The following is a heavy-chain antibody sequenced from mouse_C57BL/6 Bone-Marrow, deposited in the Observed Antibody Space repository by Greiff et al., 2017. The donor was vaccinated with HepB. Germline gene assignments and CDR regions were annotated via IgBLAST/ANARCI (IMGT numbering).Heavy chain of an antibody. CDR3: GRPITSLVKYYYAMGY. D-gene: IGHD1-1*01. CDR2: IDPSDSYA. Sequence: QVQLQQPGAELVRPGTSVKLSCKASGYTFTSYWMHWVKQRPGQGLEWIGVIDPSDSYANYNQKFKGKATLTVDTSSSTAYMQLSSLTSEDSAVYNCGRPITSLVKYYYAMGYLGQGTSVNVPS. V-gene: IGHV1-59*01. J-gene: IGHJ4*01. CDR1: GYTFTSYW.